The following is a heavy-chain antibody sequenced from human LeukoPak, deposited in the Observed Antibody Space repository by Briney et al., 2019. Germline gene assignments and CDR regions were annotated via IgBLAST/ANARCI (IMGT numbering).Heavy chain of an antibody. V-gene: IGHV1-46*01. CDR3: ARDKNPEWLTVVGYYFDY. CDR1: GYTFTSYY. Sequence: ASVKVSCKASGYTFTSYYMHWVRQAPGQGLEWMAIINPNGGSTSYAQKFQGRVTMTGDTSTSTVYMELSGLRSEDTAVYYCARDKNPEWLTVVGYYFDYWGQGTLVTVSS. D-gene: IGHD3-3*01. CDR2: INPNGGST. J-gene: IGHJ4*02.